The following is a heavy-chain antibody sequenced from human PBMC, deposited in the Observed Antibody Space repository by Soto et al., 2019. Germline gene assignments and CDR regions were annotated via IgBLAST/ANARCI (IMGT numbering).Heavy chain of an antibody. J-gene: IGHJ4*02. CDR3: ARSHLGYAGYYYDS. Sequence: QVQLVQSGAEVKKPGASVKVSCKASGYTFTGYGISWVRQAPGQGPEWMGWISGYNGNTNYAQQFQARLTMTTDTSTSTAYMELRSLKSDDTAVYYCARSHLGYAGYYYDSWGQGALVNVSS. CDR1: GYTFTGYG. V-gene: IGHV1-18*01. D-gene: IGHD5-12*01. CDR2: ISGYNGNT.